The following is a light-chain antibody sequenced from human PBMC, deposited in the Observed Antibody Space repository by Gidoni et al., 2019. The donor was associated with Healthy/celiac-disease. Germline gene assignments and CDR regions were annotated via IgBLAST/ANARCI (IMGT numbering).Light chain of an antibody. Sequence: IVMTQSPATLSVSPGERATLSCRASQSVSSNLAWYQQKPGQAPRLLIYGASTRATGIPARFSGSGSGTEFTLTISSLQSEDFAVYYCQKYNNWPHTFGGGTKVEIK. J-gene: IGKJ4*01. CDR2: GAS. CDR1: QSVSSN. CDR3: QKYNNWPHT. V-gene: IGKV3-15*01.